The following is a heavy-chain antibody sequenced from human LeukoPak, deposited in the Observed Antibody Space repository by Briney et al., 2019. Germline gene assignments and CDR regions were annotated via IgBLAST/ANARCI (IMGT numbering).Heavy chain of an antibody. D-gene: IGHD6-13*01. J-gene: IGHJ3*02. CDR3: ASRYSSSWYRAFDI. V-gene: IGHV7-4-1*02. CDR1: GYTFTSYA. Sequence: ASVKVSCKASGYTFTSYAMNWVRQAPGQGLEWMGWINTNTGNLTYAQGFTGRFVFSLDTSVSTAYLQISSLKAEDTAVYYCASRYSSSWYRAFDIWGQGTMVTVSS. CDR2: INTNTGNL.